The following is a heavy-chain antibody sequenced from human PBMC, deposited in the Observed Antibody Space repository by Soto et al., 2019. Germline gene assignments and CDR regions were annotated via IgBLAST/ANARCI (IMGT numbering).Heavy chain of an antibody. J-gene: IGHJ5*02. CDR2: ISGSGGST. V-gene: IGHV3-23*01. CDR3: AKIGVAVAGTSNWFDP. Sequence: EVQLLESGGGLVQPGGSLRLSCAASGFTFSSYAMSWVRQAPGKGLEWVSAISGSGGSTYYADSVKGRFTISRDNSKNTLYLQMNSLRAEDTAVYYCAKIGVAVAGTSNWFDPWGQGTLVTVSS. D-gene: IGHD6-19*01. CDR1: GFTFSSYA.